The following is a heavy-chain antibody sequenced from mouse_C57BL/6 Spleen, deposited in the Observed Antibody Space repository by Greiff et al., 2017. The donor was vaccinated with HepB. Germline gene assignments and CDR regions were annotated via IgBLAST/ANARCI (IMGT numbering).Heavy chain of an antibody. CDR1: GYSITSGYY. D-gene: IGHD1-2*01. J-gene: IGHJ2*01. CDR2: ISYDGSN. Sequence: VQLKESGPGLVKPSQSLSLTCSVTGYSITSGYYWNWIRQFPGNKLEWMGYISYDGSNNYNPSLKNRISITRDTSKNQFFLKLNSVTTEDTATYYCASLITTVSYYFDYWGQGTTLTVSS. CDR3: ASLITTVSYYFDY. V-gene: IGHV3-6*01.